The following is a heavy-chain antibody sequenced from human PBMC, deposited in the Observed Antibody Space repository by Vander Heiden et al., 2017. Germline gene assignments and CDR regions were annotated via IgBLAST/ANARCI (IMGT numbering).Heavy chain of an antibody. D-gene: IGHD2-2*01. J-gene: IGHJ4*02. CDR1: GYTFSNYE. Sequence: QEQLVQSGAEVKKPGASVQVSCKASGYTFSNYEINWVRQAAGKGLEWVGVIEHKTSNRGYAQSVQGRFTMTRNTSKTTVYMQMSSLRSEDTAVYYCAKYRISTSCYKFDSWGQGTLVTVSS. CDR2: IEHKTSNR. CDR3: AKYRISTSCYKFDS. V-gene: IGHV1-8*01.